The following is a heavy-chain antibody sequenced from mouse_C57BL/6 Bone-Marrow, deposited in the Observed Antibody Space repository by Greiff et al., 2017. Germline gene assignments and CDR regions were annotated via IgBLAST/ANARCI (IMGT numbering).Heavy chain of an antibody. V-gene: IGHV5-17*01. CDR2: ISSGSSTI. CDR1: GFTFSDYG. CDR3: ARGENGSSFAY. J-gene: IGHJ3*01. D-gene: IGHD1-1*01. Sequence: EVHLVESGGGLVKPGGSLKLSCAASGFTFSDYGMHWVRQAPEKGLEWVAYISSGSSTIYYADTVKGRFPISRDNAKNTLFLQMTSLRSEDTAMYYCARGENGSSFAYWGQGTLVTVSA.